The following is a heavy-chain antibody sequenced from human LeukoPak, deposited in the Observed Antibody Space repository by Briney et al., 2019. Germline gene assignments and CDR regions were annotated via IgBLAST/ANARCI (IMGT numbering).Heavy chain of an antibody. J-gene: IGHJ6*02. CDR2: FDPEDGET. V-gene: IGHV1-24*01. Sequence: ASVKVSCKVSGYTLTELSMHWVRQAPGQGLEWMGGFDPEDGETIYAQKFQGRVTMTEDTSTDTAYMELSSLRSEDTAVYYCATDPGYYYGMNVWGQGTTVTVSS. CDR1: GYTLTELS. CDR3: ATDPGYYYGMNV.